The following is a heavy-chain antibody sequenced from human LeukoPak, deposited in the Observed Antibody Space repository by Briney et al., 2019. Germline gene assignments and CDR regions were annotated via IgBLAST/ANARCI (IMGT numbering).Heavy chain of an antibody. J-gene: IGHJ4*02. CDR3: ARQVAGSYGDYLEY. V-gene: IGHV4-39*01. CDR2: IYYSGRT. CDR1: VGSISSSSYY. Sequence: PSETLSLTCTVSVGSISSSSYYWGRIRQPPGKGLEWIGSIYYSGRTYYNPSLKSRVTMSVDMSKNQFSLKLSSVTAADTAVYYCARQVAGSYGDYLEYWGQGTLVTVSS. D-gene: IGHD6-19*01.